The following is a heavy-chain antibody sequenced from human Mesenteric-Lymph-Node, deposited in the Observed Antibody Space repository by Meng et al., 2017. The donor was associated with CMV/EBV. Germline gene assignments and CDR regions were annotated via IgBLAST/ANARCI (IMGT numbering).Heavy chain of an antibody. CDR3: AKGRGDSVSTSWLDY. CDR2: LSASGGSI. Sequence: SGFTFSSYAMNWVRQAPGKGLEWVSGLSASGGSIYYAASVKGRFTISRDNSKNTLFLQMNSLRDEDTAVYYCAKGRGDSVSTSWLDYWGQGTLVTVSS. J-gene: IGHJ4*02. D-gene: IGHD2-2*01. V-gene: IGHV3-23*01. CDR1: GFTFSSYA.